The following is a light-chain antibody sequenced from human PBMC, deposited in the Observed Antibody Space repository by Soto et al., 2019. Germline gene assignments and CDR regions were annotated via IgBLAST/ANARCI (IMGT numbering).Light chain of an antibody. J-gene: IGLJ2*01. CDR2: SIN. Sequence: CASSTGAVTSGYYPDWFQQKPGQAPRGLIYSINNKHSWTPARFSGSLLGGKAALTLSGAQPEDEAEYYCLLYYGGIHVFGGGTKVTVL. V-gene: IGLV7-43*01. CDR3: LLYYGGIHV. CDR1: TGAVTSGYY.